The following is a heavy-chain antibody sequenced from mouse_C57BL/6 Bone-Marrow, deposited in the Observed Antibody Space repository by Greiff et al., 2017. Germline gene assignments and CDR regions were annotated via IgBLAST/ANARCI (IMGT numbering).Heavy chain of an antibody. CDR1: GYTFTDYY. J-gene: IGHJ4*01. D-gene: IGHD1-1*01. CDR2: INPYNGGT. Sequence: EVQLQQSGPVLVKPGASVKMSCKASGYTFTDYYMNWVKQSPGKGLEWIGVINPYNGGTSYNQKFKGKATLTVVKSSSTAYMALHSLTSEDSAVYFCETYYYCSSGDYYAMDDWGQGTSVTVSA. CDR3: ETYYYCSSGDYYAMDD. V-gene: IGHV1-19*01.